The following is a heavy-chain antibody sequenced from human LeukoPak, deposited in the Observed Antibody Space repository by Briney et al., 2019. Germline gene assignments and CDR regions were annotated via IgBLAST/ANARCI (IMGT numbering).Heavy chain of an antibody. V-gene: IGHV1-8*01. Sequence: ASVKVSCKATGYTFTNYDFNWVRQATGQGLEWMGWMNPNSGATGYAQKFQGRVTMTRDTSINTAYMELSSLRSEDTAVYYCARWLVRGSRSSYFDYWGQGTLVTVSS. CDR2: MNPNSGAT. J-gene: IGHJ4*02. CDR1: GYTFTNYD. CDR3: ARWLVRGSRSSYFDY. D-gene: IGHD6-6*01.